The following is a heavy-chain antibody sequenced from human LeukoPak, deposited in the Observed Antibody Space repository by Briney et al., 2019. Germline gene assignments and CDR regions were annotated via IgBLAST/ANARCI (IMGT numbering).Heavy chain of an antibody. V-gene: IGHV3-9*01. J-gene: IGHJ4*02. CDR1: GFTFDDYA. CDR2: ISWNSGSI. CDR3: AKDHSSGWLYFDY. Sequence: GRSLRLSCAASGFTFDDYAMHWVRQAPGKGLEWVSGISWNSGSIGYADSVKGRFTISRDNAKNSLYLQMNSLRAEDTALYYCAKDHSSGWLYFDYWGQGTLVTVSS. D-gene: IGHD6-19*01.